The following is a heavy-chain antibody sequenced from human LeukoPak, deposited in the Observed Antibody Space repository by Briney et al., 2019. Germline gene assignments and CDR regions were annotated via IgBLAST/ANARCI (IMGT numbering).Heavy chain of an antibody. D-gene: IGHD3-3*01. V-gene: IGHV3-30*02. Sequence: GSLRLSCAASGFTFSSYGMHWVRQAPGKGLEWVAFIRYDGSNKYYADSVKGRFTISRDNSKNTLYLQMNSLRAEDTAVYYCAKKFGVYYDFWSGYSAHYYMDVWGKGTTVTVSS. J-gene: IGHJ6*03. CDR2: IRYDGSNK. CDR1: GFTFSSYG. CDR3: AKKFGVYYDFWSGYSAHYYMDV.